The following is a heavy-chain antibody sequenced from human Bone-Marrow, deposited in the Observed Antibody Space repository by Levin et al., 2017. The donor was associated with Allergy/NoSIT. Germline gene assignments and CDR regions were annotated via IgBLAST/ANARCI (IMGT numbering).Heavy chain of an antibody. J-gene: IGHJ4*02. CDR1: GFTFSHAW. D-gene: IGHD3-16*01. CDR3: AADVPTPLAQIDY. CDR2: VRSKDAGGTT. V-gene: IGHV3-15*07. Sequence: GGSLRLSCAASGFTFSHAWMNWVRRAPGMGLEWVGHVRSKDAGGTTDYAAPVKARFTISRDDSKNTLHLQMSSLKAEDTGMYYCAADVPTPLAQIDYWGQGTPVTVSS.